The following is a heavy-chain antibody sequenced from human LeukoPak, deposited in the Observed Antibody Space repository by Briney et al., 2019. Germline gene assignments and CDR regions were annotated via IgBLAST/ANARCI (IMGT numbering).Heavy chain of an antibody. Sequence: GRSLRLSCAASGFTFSSYGMHWVRQAPGEGLEWVAVISYDGSNKYYADSVKGRFTISRDNSKNTLYLQMNSLRAEDTAVYYCARDESGSQQQPQGPDYWGQGTLVSVSS. CDR3: ARDESGSQQQPQGPDY. V-gene: IGHV3-30*03. CDR1: GFTFSSYG. CDR2: ISYDGSNK. D-gene: IGHD6-13*01. J-gene: IGHJ4*02.